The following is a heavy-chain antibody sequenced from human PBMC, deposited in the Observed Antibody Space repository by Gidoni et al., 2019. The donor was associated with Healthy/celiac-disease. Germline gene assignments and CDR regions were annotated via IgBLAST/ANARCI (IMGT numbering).Heavy chain of an antibody. CDR2: INHSGST. D-gene: IGHD2-2*01. Sequence: QVLLQQWGAGLFKPSETLSLTFAVYGGSFSKYYWSWIRQPPGKGLEWIWEINHSGSTNYNPYLKSRVTISIDTSKNQFSLKLSSVTAADTAVYYCARGRGLSDTSQLLIRYWGQGTLVTVSS. CDR1: GGSFSKYY. V-gene: IGHV4-34*01. CDR3: ARGRGLSDTSQLLIRY. J-gene: IGHJ4*02.